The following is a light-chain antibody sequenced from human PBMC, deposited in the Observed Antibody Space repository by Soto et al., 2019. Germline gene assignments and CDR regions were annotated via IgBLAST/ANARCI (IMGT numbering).Light chain of an antibody. Sequence: DIQMTQSPSSLSASVGDRVTITCRASQSISTYLTWYQQKAGKAPKLLIYAASSLQSGVPSRFSGSGSGTDFSLTISSLHPADFATYFCQQSYSTHPRTFGQGTKVDI. V-gene: IGKV1-39*01. CDR1: QSISTY. CDR2: AAS. J-gene: IGKJ1*01. CDR3: QQSYSTHPRT.